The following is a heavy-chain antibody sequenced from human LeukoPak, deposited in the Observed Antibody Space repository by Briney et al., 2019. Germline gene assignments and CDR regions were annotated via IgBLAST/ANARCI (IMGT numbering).Heavy chain of an antibody. CDR2: IWYDGSNK. CDR1: GFTFSSYG. D-gene: IGHD3-16*02. Sequence: GGSLRLSCAASGFTFSSYGMPWVRQAPGKXLEWVAVIWYDGSNKYYADSVKGRFTISRDNSENTLYLQMNSLRAEDTAVYYCAREGRSYDYVWGSYRSSFDYWGQGTLVTVSS. CDR3: AREGRSYDYVWGSYRSSFDY. V-gene: IGHV3-33*01. J-gene: IGHJ4*02.